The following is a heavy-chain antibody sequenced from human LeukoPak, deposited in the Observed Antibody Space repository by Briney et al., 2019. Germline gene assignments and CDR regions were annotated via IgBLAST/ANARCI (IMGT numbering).Heavy chain of an antibody. CDR3: ARGRGSGWYPSDY. CDR1: GYTFTGYY. CDR2: INPSSGAT. V-gene: IGHV1-2*02. Sequence: GASVKVSCKASGYTFTGYYLHWVRQAPGQGLEWMGWINPSSGATNYAQKFQGRVTMTRDTSITTSYMELSRLRSDDTAVYHCARGRGSGWYPSDYWGQGTLLTVSS. J-gene: IGHJ4*02. D-gene: IGHD6-19*01.